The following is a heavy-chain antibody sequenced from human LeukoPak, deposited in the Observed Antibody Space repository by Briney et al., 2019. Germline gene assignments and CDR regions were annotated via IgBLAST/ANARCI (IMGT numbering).Heavy chain of an antibody. J-gene: IGHJ4*02. CDR3: VRGKQSGNDNAGDY. Sequence: PGRSLRLSCSASGFTFSNYEMHWVRQAPGKGLEWVSLVTISDTTTYYADSVRGRFTISRDSAKNLLYLQMNSLRAEDTALYYCVRGKQSGNDNAGDYWGQGTMVTVSS. CDR2: VTISDTTT. D-gene: IGHD5-12*01. CDR1: GFTFSNYE. V-gene: IGHV3-48*03.